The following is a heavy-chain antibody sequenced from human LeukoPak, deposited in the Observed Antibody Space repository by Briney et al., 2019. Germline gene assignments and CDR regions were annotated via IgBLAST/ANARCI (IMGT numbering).Heavy chain of an antibody. D-gene: IGHD1-26*01. J-gene: IGHJ4*02. V-gene: IGHV4-59*08. CDR3: ARHYDGRGSGSYYEDY. Sequence: SETLSLTYTASGGSVSSHYWTWIRQPPGKGLQWVAYTNHVGSTDYNPSLKSRVTISVDTSKNQFSLKLSSVTAADTAVYYCARHYDGRGSGSYYEDYWGQGTLVIVST. CDR1: GGSVSSHY. CDR2: TNHVGST.